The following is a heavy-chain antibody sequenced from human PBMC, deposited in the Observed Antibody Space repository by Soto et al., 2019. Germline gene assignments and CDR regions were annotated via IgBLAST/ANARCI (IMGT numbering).Heavy chain of an antibody. CDR1: GFTFSSYA. Sequence: GGSLRLSCAASGFTFSSYAMSWVRQAPGKGLEWVSAISGSGGSTYYADSVKGRFTISRDNSKNTLYLQMNSLRAEDTAVYYCAKDSEYMVRGVIITNRFDYWGQGTLVTVSS. D-gene: IGHD3-10*01. V-gene: IGHV3-23*01. CDR2: ISGSGGST. CDR3: AKDSEYMVRGVIITNRFDY. J-gene: IGHJ4*02.